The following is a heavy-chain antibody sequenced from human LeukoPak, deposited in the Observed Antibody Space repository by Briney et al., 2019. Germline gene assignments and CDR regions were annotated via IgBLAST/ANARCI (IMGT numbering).Heavy chain of an antibody. CDR2: IYTSGST. CDR1: GGSISSSSYY. J-gene: IGHJ5*02. D-gene: IGHD3-9*01. CDR3: ARNKYDILTGYFRRNNWFDP. Sequence: SETLSLTCTVSGGSISSSSYYWGWIRQPAGKGLEWIGHIYTSGSTNYNPSLKSRVTISVDTSKNQFSLKLSSVTAADTAVYYCARNKYDILTGYFRRNNWFDPWGQGTLVTVSS. V-gene: IGHV4-61*09.